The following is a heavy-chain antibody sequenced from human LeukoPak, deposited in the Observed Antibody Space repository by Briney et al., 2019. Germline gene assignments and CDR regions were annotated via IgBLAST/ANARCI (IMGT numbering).Heavy chain of an antibody. D-gene: IGHD6-13*01. CDR2: INPNNGGT. Sequence: ASVNVSCKASGGTFSSYAISWVRQAPGQGLEWMGWINPNNGGTDYAQKFQGRVTMTRDTSISTGYMELGRLRSDDTALYYCARRLSTWSEGWFDPWGQGTLVTVAS. V-gene: IGHV1-2*02. CDR1: GGTFSSYA. J-gene: IGHJ5*02. CDR3: ARRLSTWSEGWFDP.